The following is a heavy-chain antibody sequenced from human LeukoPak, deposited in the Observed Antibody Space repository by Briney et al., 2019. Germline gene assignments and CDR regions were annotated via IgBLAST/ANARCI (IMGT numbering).Heavy chain of an antibody. J-gene: IGHJ4*02. CDR1: GFTLSSYA. D-gene: IGHD2-8*01. CDR3: AKDTSIGRYCTNGVCSPFDY. CDR2: ISDTGATT. V-gene: IGHV3-23*01. Sequence: GGSLRLSCAGSGFTLSSYAMSWVRQAPGKGLEWVSAISDTGATTYDADSVKGRVTISRDNSRSTLYLQMNSLRAEDTALYYCAKDTSIGRYCTNGVCSPFDYWGQGTLVTVSS.